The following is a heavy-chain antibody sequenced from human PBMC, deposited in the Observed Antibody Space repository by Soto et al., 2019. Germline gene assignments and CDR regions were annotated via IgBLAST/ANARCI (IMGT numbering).Heavy chain of an antibody. CDR1: GGSITGYY. J-gene: IGHJ4*02. V-gene: IGHV4-59*01. D-gene: IGHD4-17*01. CDR2: IYYSGST. CDR3: ARGSTTANLDY. Sequence: SATLSLTCTVTGGSITGYYCRRTRQPPGKGLEWIGYIYYSGSTNYNPSLKSRVTISVDTSKNQFSLKLSSVTAADTAVYYCARGSTTANLDYWGQGTLVTVSS.